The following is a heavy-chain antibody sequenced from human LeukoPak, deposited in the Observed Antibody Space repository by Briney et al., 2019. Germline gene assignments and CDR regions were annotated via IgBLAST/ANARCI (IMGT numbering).Heavy chain of an antibody. CDR1: GFTFSSYS. J-gene: IGHJ4*02. CDR3: TRTVNSASDF. D-gene: IGHD4-23*01. V-gene: IGHV3-7*03. CDR2: INQNGGVK. Sequence: GGSLRLSCAASGFTFSSYSMNWVRQAPGKGLEWVATINQNGGVKYYVDSVKGRFTISRDNAKTSLFLQMNSLRIDDTAMYYCTRTVNSASDFWGQGTLVTVSS.